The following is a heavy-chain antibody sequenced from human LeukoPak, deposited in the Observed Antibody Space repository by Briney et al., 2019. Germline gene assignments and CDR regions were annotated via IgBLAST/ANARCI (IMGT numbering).Heavy chain of an antibody. CDR1: GYTFTGYY. CDR2: INPNSGGT. D-gene: IGHD2-21*02. Sequence: ASVKVSCKASGYTFTGYYMHWVRQAPGQGLEWMGWINPNSGGTNYAQKFQGRVTMTRDTSISTAYMELSRLRSDDTAVYYCARLSYCGGDCSDHFDYWGQGTLVTVSS. J-gene: IGHJ4*02. CDR3: ARLSYCGGDCSDHFDY. V-gene: IGHV1-2*02.